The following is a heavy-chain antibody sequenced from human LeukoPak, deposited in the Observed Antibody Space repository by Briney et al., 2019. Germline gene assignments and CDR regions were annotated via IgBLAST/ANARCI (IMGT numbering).Heavy chain of an antibody. D-gene: IGHD3-22*01. CDR1: GFTFSSYW. J-gene: IGHJ4*02. CDR2: INSDGSST. CDR3: VRRGYSYDSSGPPAVSFDY. V-gene: IGHV3-74*01. Sequence: PGGSLRLSCAASGFTFSSYWMHWVRQAPGKGLVWVSRINSDGSSTSYADSVKGRFTISRDNAKNTLYLQMNSLRAEDTAVYYRVRRGYSYDSSGPPAVSFDYWGQGTLVTVSS.